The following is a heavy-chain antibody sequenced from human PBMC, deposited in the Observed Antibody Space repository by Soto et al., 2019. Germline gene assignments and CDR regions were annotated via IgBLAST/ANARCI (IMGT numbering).Heavy chain of an antibody. Sequence: QVQLVESGGGVVQPGRSLRLSCAASGFTFSSYAMHWVRQAPGKGLEWVAVISYDGSNKYYADSVKGRFTISRDNSKNTLYLQMNSLRAEDTAVYYCAREGVDPNWGQGTLVTVSS. J-gene: IGHJ4*02. CDR1: GFTFSSYA. V-gene: IGHV3-30-3*01. CDR2: ISYDGSNK. CDR3: AREGVDPN.